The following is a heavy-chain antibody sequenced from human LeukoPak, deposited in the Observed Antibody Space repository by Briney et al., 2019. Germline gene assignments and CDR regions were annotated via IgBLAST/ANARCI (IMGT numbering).Heavy chain of an antibody. D-gene: IGHD1-1*01. Sequence: TGGSLRLSCKASGFTFSSHVMIWVRRAPGRGLQWVSVISEDGRTFYADSVKGRFTISRDNSKNTLYLQMNSLRAEDTAVYYCAKGSTNWDGYKGNYDPWGQGTLVTV. J-gene: IGHJ5*02. CDR1: GFTFSSHV. V-gene: IGHV3-23*01. CDR2: ISEDGRT. CDR3: AKGSTNWDGYKGNYDP.